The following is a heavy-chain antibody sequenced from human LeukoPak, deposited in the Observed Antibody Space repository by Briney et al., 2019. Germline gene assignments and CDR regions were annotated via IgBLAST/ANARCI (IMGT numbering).Heavy chain of an antibody. Sequence: SETLSLTCTVSGGSISSSSYYWGWIRQPPGKGLEWIGSIYYSGSTNYNPSLKSRVTISVDTSKNQFSLKLSSVTAADTAVYYCARDRLYYYDSSGYYQKRRRQNPLDYWGQGTLVTVSS. CDR2: IYYSGST. J-gene: IGHJ4*02. D-gene: IGHD3-22*01. V-gene: IGHV4-39*07. CDR1: GGSISSSSYY. CDR3: ARDRLYYYDSSGYYQKRRRQNPLDY.